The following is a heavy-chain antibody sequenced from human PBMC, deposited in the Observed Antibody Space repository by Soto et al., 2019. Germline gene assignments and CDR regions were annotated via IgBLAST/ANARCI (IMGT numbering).Heavy chain of an antibody. V-gene: IGHV3-30-3*01. Sequence: PGGSLRLSCAASGFTFSSYAMHWVRQAPGKGLEWVAVISYDGSNKYYADSVKGRFTISRDNSKNTLYLQMNSLRAEDTAVYYCARLTGYLVGSYYDSSGYYWDFDYWGQGT. CDR1: GFTFSSYA. J-gene: IGHJ4*02. CDR3: ARLTGYLVGSYYDSSGYYWDFDY. CDR2: ISYDGSNK. D-gene: IGHD3-22*01.